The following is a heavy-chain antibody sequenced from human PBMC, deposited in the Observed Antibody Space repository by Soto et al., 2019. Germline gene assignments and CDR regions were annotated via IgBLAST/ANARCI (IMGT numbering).Heavy chain of an antibody. V-gene: IGHV1-69*01. Sequence: QVQLVQSGAEMKTPGSSVKVSCKVSGDSFSSYAISWVRQAPGEGLEWLGGIIPIFDTANYAQNFQGRVTITAVESTTTAYLEVTRLRPQDTAVFYCAASDSSSWQHDYWGQGTLITVSS. CDR1: GDSFSSYA. CDR3: AASDSSSWQHDY. CDR2: IIPIFDTA. D-gene: IGHD6-13*01. J-gene: IGHJ4*02.